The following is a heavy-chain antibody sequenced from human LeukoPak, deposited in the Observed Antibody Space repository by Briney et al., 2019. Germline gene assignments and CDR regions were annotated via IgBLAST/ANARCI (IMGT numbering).Heavy chain of an antibody. Sequence: SGPTLVNPTQTLTLTCTFSGFSLSTSGVGVGWIRQPPGKALEWLALIYWDDDKRYSPSLKSRLTITKDTSKNQVVLTMTNMDPVDTATYYCARTYYDFWSGYFYRTLSLPDVWGKGTTVTVSS. D-gene: IGHD3-3*01. CDR3: ARTYYDFWSGYFYRTLSLPDV. CDR2: IYWDDDK. CDR1: GFSLSTSGVG. V-gene: IGHV2-5*02. J-gene: IGHJ6*04.